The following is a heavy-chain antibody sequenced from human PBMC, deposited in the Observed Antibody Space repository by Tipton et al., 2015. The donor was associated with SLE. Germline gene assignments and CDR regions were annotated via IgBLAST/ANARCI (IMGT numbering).Heavy chain of an antibody. CDR2: TRYDGSSK. D-gene: IGHD2-8*01. J-gene: IGHJ4*02. CDR3: ARGGPGVGFFDY. CDR1: GFSFSDYG. V-gene: IGHV3-30*02. Sequence: SLRLSCAASGFSFSDYGMHWVRQAPGKGLEWVAFTRYDGSSKSYGDSVQGRFTISRDNSKNTLSLQMNSLRVDDTAVYFCARGGPGVGFFDYWGQGTLVTVSS.